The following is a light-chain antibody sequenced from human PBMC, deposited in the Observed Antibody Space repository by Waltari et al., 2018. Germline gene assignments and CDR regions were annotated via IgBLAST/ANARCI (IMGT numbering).Light chain of an antibody. V-gene: IGKV3-11*01. CDR3: QHRLNWPPYT. J-gene: IGKJ2*01. CDR1: QSFNPY. CDR2: EAF. Sequence: EIVLTQSPGTLSLSTGERATLPRRDSQSFNPYLAWYQQKPGQAPRLLIYEAFNRATGIPARFSGSGSGTDFTLTISSLEPEDFAVYYCQHRLNWPPYTFGQGTRLEIK.